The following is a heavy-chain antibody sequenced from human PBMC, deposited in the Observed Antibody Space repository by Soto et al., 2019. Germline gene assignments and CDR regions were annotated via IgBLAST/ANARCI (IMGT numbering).Heavy chain of an antibody. Sequence: EVQLVESGGGLVQPGRSLRLSCTASGFNFGDFAVSWLRQAPGEGLEWVGFIRSKAYSETTEFAASVKGRFTISRDNSKNIAHLQMNSLTTEDTAVYYCARTTRRGNCNAGSCYSGLDYWGQGTLVTVSS. CDR2: IRSKAYSETT. J-gene: IGHJ4*02. D-gene: IGHD2-15*01. V-gene: IGHV3-49*03. CDR3: ARTTRRGNCNAGSCYSGLDY. CDR1: GFNFGDFA.